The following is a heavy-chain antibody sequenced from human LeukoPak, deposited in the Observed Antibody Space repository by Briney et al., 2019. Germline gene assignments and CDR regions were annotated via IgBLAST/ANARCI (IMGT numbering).Heavy chain of an antibody. CDR3: AREIVAGLGVSFDI. Sequence: PSETLSLTCTVSRGSLSTYYWTWIRQPPGKGLEWIGYIYYSGSTNYNPSLKSRVAISVDTSKNQFSLKLSSVTAADTAVYYCAREIVAGLGVSFDIWGQGTMVTVSS. V-gene: IGHV4-59*08. CDR2: IYYSGST. D-gene: IGHD5-12*01. J-gene: IGHJ3*02. CDR1: RGSLSTYY.